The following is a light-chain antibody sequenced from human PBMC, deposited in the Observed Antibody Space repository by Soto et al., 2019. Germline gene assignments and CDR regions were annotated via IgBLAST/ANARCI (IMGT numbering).Light chain of an antibody. J-gene: IGKJ1*01. CDR3: QEYGSSRT. V-gene: IGKV3-20*01. CDR2: GAS. Sequence: EIVLTQSPGTLSLSPGERATLSCRASQSFSSSYLAWYQQKPGQAPRLLIYGASSRATGIPDRFSGSGSGSDFTLNISRLEPEDLEVYYCQEYGSSRTFGQGTEVEIK. CDR1: QSFSSSY.